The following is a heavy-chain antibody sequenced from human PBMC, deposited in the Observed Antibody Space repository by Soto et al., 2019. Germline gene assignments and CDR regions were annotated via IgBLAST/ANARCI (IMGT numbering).Heavy chain of an antibody. V-gene: IGHV1-18*01. CDR3: ARVEVGATTGWFDP. D-gene: IGHD1-26*01. Sequence: SXKVSCMAAGYPXRSYGIRWVRQAPGQGLEWMGWISAYNGNTNYAQKLQGRVTMTTDTSTSTAYMELRSLRSDDTAVSYCARVEVGATTGWFDPWGQGTLVTVSS. CDR2: ISAYNGNT. J-gene: IGHJ5*02. CDR1: GYPXRSYG.